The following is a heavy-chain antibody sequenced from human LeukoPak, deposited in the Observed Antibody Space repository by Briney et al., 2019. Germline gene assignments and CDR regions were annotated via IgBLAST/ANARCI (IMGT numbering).Heavy chain of an antibody. J-gene: IGHJ5*02. CDR2: IYYSGST. Sequence: SETLSVTCTVSGGSISSYYWSWIRQPPGKGLEWIGYIYYSGSTNYNPSLKSRVTISVDTSKNQFSLKLSSVTAADTAVYYCARCYYDSSGYYTNWFDPWGQGTLVTVSS. V-gene: IGHV4-59*01. CDR1: GGSISSYY. CDR3: ARCYYDSSGYYTNWFDP. D-gene: IGHD3-22*01.